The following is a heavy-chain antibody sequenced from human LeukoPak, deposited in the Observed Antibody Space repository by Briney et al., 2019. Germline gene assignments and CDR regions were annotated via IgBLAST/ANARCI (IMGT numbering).Heavy chain of an antibody. CDR1: GGTFSSYA. Sequence: EASVKVSCKASGGTFSSYAISWVRQAPGQGLEWIGGIIPIFGTANYAQKFQGRVTITADESTSTAYMELSSLRSEDTAVYYCARDQHSSGWYYFQHWGQGTLVTVSS. D-gene: IGHD6-19*01. CDR2: IIPIFGTA. V-gene: IGHV1-69*13. CDR3: ARDQHSSGWYYFQH. J-gene: IGHJ1*01.